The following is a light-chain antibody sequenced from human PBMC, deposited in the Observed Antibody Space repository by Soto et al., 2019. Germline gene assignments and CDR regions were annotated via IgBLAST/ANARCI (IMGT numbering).Light chain of an antibody. CDR2: GTS. CDR1: QSIANF. V-gene: IGKV1-39*01. J-gene: IGKJ1*01. CDR3: QQSYSSLWT. Sequence: DLQMTQSPSSLSPSLGDIATTTCRASQSIANFLNWYQQKPGKAPKLVIYGTSTLPSGVPSRFSGSGSGTDFTLTISRLQREDFATYYCQQSYSSLWTFGQGTKVDIK.